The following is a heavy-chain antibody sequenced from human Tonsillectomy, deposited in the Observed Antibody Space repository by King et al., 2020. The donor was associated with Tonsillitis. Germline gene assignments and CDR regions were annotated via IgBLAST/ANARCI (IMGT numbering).Heavy chain of an antibody. D-gene: IGHD3-10*01. CDR2: ISSNGGST. CDR3: VKNSAMVRGVIIMGAFDI. J-gene: IGHJ3*02. V-gene: IGHV3-64D*06. CDR1: GFTFSSYA. Sequence: VQLVESGGGLVQPGGSLRLSCSASGFTFSSYAMHWVRQAPGKGLEYVSAISSNGGSTYYADSVKGRFTIFRDNSKNTLYLQMSSLRAEDTAVYYCVKNSAMVRGVIIMGAFDIWGQGTMVTVSS.